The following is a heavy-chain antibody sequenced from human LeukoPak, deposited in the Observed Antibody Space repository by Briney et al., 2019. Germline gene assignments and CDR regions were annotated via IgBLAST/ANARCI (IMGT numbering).Heavy chain of an antibody. CDR3: TREGGNYPNYFDY. J-gene: IGHJ4*02. D-gene: IGHD1-26*01. CDR1: GFTFSSYS. V-gene: IGHV3-21*01. Sequence: GGSLRLSCAASGFTFSSYSMNWVRQAPGKGLEWVSSISSSSSYIYYADSVKGRFTISRDNAKNSLYLQMNSLRREDTAVFYCTREGGNYPNYFDYWGLGTLVTVSS. CDR2: ISSSSSYI.